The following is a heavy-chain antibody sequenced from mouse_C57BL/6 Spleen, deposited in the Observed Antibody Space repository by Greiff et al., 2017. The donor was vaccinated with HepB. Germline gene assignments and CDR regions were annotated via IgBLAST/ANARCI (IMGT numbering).Heavy chain of an antibody. CDR2: ISDGGSYT. D-gene: IGHD2-3*01. J-gene: IGHJ4*01. V-gene: IGHV5-4*01. Sequence: DVMLVESGGGLVKPGGSLKLSCAASGFTFSSYAMSWVRQTPEKRLEWVATISDGGSYTYYPDNVKGRFTISRDNAKNNLYLQISHLKSEDTAMYYCARELDGSYYAMDYWGQGTSVTVSS. CDR3: ARELDGSYYAMDY. CDR1: GFTFSSYA.